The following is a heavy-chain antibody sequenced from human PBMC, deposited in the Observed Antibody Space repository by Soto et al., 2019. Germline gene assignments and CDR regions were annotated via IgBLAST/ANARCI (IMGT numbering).Heavy chain of an antibody. J-gene: IGHJ5*02. CDR3: ARGWRQLVPNWFDP. CDR1: GGSCSGYY. CDR2: INHSGST. D-gene: IGHD6-6*01. V-gene: IGHV4-34*01. Sequence: PSETLSLTCAVYGGSCSGYYWTWIRQPPGTGLEWIGEINHSGSTNYNPSLKSRVTISVDTSKNQFSLKLSSVTAADTAVYYCARGWRQLVPNWFDPWGQGTLVTVSS.